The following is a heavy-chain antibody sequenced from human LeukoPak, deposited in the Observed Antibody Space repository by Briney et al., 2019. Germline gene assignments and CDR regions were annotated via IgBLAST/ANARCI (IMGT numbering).Heavy chain of an antibody. V-gene: IGHV1-8*01. CDR3: ARSGFATDSHFDY. CDR1: GYTFTNYD. J-gene: IGHJ4*02. D-gene: IGHD1-26*01. Sequence: GASVKVSFEASGYTFTNYDINWVRQAPGQGPEWMGWMNPNSGNTGYAQKFQGRVTMTRDTSITTAYLELSSLRSEDTAVYFCARSGFATDSHFDYWGQGTLVTVSS. CDR2: MNPNSGNT.